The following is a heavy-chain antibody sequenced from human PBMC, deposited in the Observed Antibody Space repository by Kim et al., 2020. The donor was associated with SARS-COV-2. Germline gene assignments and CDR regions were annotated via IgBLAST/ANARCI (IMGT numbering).Heavy chain of an antibody. CDR2: IWYDGSNK. CDR1: GFTFSSYG. D-gene: IGHD6-13*01. V-gene: IGHV3-33*01. Sequence: GGSLRLSCAASGFTFSSYGMHWVRQAPGKGLEWVAAIWYDGSNKYYADSVKGRFTISRDNSKNTLYLQMNSLRAEDTAVYYCARDSGIAAAWYAFDIWGPGTMVTVSS. CDR3: ARDSGIAAAWYAFDI. J-gene: IGHJ3*02.